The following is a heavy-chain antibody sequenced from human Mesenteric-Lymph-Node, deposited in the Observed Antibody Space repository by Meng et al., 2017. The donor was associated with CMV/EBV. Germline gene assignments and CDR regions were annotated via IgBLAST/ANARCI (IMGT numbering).Heavy chain of an antibody. V-gene: IGHV4-39*07. Sequence: SETLSLTCTISGGSFSSNTYHWGRIRQPPERGLEWIGSIYYSGGAYYNPSLKSRVTISVDTSKNQFSLKLSSVTAADTAVYYCVREWTYENYFDYWGQGMVVTVSS. CDR2: IYYSGGA. CDR1: GGSFSSNTYH. CDR3: VREWTYENYFDY. D-gene: IGHD2-21*01. J-gene: IGHJ4*02.